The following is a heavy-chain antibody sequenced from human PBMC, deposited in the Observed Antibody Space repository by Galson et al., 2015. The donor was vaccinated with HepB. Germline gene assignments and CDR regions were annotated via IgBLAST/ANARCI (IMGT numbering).Heavy chain of an antibody. CDR1: GFTLSSFG. CDR2: IGGSGGNT. V-gene: IGHV3-23*01. CDR3: AKVGRGD. J-gene: IGHJ4*02. D-gene: IGHD5-12*01. Sequence: SLRLSCAASGFTLSSFGMSWVRQAPGKGLEWVSSIGGSGGNTYYADSVKGRFTISRDNSNNTLFLQMNSLRAEDTAIYYCAKVGRGDWGQGTLVTVSS.